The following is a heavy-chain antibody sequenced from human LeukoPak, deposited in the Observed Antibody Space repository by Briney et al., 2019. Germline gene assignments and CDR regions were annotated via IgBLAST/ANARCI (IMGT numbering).Heavy chain of an antibody. CDR3: AREYSGSTYYFDY. J-gene: IGHJ4*02. CDR1: GFTFSTYW. D-gene: IGHD6-19*01. Sequence: GSLRLSCAASGFTFSTYWMSWVRQAPGKGLEWVANIKQDGSEKYYVDSVKGRFTISRDNAKKSLYLQMNSLRAEDTAVYYCAREYSGSTYYFDYWGQGTLVTVSS. CDR2: IKQDGSEK. V-gene: IGHV3-7*05.